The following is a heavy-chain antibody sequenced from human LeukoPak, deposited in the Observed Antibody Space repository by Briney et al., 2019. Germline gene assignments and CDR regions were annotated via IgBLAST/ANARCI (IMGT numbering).Heavy chain of an antibody. V-gene: IGHV2-5*01. CDR2: IYGSDDK. J-gene: IGHJ4*02. Sequence: ESGPTLVNPTETLTLTCTFSGFSLDSTAVGVGWVRQPPGKALEWLALIYGSDDKRYVPSLQNRLTITKDTSKNLVVLTMANVDPVDTATYYCARQGYGYVYFDFWGRGILVTVSS. CDR1: GFSLDSTAVG. CDR3: ARQGYGYVYFDF. D-gene: IGHD5-18*01.